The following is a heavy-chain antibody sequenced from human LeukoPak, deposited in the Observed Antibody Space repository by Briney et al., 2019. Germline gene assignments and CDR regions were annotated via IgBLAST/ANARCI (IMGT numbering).Heavy chain of an antibody. Sequence: GGSLRLSCAVSGFTFTSYAMNWVRQAPGKGLEWVASINHNGNVNYYVDSVKGRFTISRDNAKNSLYLQMSNLRAEDTAVYFCARGGGLDVWGQGATVTVSS. CDR3: ARGGGLDV. J-gene: IGHJ6*02. V-gene: IGHV3-7*03. CDR2: INHNGNVN. D-gene: IGHD3-16*01. CDR1: GFTFTSYA.